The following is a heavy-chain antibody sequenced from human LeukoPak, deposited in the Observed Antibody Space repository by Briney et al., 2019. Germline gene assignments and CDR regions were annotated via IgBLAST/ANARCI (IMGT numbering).Heavy chain of an antibody. Sequence: GGSLRLSCAASGFTFSSYWMSWVRQAPRKGLEWVANIKQDGSEKYYVDSVKGRFTISRDNAKNSLYVQMNSLRTEDTAVYYCARECIGPSLRFFEWYPMGGFDPWGQGTLVTVSS. CDR2: IKQDGSEK. CDR1: GFTFSSYW. J-gene: IGHJ5*02. D-gene: IGHD3-3*01. CDR3: ARECIGPSLRFFEWYPMGGFDP. V-gene: IGHV3-7*01.